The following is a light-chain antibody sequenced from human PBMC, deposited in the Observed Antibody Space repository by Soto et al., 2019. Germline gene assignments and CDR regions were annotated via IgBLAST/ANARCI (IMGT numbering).Light chain of an antibody. CDR1: QIFLYSSNNKNY. Sequence: DIAMTKSPDSLSVSLGEVATINFKSSQIFLYSSNNKNYLAWYQHKPGQPPKLLIYWASTRESGVPDRFSGSGSGTDFTLTISSLQAEDVAVYYCQKYFSAPLTCGRG. V-gene: IGKV4-1*01. CDR2: WAS. CDR3: QKYFSAPLT. J-gene: IGKJ4*01.